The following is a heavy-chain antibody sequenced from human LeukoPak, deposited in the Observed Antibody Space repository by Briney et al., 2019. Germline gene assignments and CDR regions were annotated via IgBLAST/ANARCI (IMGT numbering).Heavy chain of an antibody. CDR1: GFTFSRYD. CDR3: ARAPTQGWYFDL. V-gene: IGHV3-13*01. Sequence: GGSLRLSCAASGFTFSRYDMHWVRQATGKGLEWVSAIGTAGDTYYPGSVKGRFTISRENAKNSLYLQMNSLRAGDTAVYYCARAPTQGWYFDLWGRGTLVTVSS. CDR2: IGTAGDT. J-gene: IGHJ2*01.